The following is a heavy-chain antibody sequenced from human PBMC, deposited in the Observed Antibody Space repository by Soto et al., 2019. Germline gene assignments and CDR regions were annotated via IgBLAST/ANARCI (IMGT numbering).Heavy chain of an antibody. D-gene: IGHD5-18*01. CDR1: GYTFTSYG. Sequence: ASVKASCKASGYTFTSYGISWVRQAPRQGIEWMGWISAYNGKTNYAQKLQGRVTMTTDTSTSTAYMERRSLISNYTAVFFCASDVDTARNLRIIRTLYPLDFSGEGSLVTVSS. V-gene: IGHV1-18*01. CDR3: ASDVDTARNLRIIRTLYPLDF. CDR2: ISAYNGKT. J-gene: IGHJ4*02.